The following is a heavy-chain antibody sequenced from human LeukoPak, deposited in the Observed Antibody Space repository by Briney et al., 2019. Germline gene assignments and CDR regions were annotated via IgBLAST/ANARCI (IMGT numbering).Heavy chain of an antibody. CDR3: SKATFAEKELTYYMDV. CDR1: GYTFTGYY. J-gene: IGHJ6*03. Sequence: ASVKVSCKASGYTFTGYYMHWVRQAPGQELEWMGWINPNSGGTNYAQKFQGRVTMTRDTSISTAYMELSRLRSDDTAVYYCSKATFAEKELTYYMDVWGKGTTVTVSS. V-gene: IGHV1-2*02. D-gene: IGHD3-10*01. CDR2: INPNSGGT.